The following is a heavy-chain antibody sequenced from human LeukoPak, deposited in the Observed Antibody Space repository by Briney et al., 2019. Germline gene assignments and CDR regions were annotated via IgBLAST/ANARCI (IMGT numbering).Heavy chain of an antibody. Sequence: SGPTLGKPTQTLTLTCTLSGFSLSTLGVGVGSIRVPPGKALECLALFYCTVDKRYSPSLKSSLTTSKHTSKTQVVLTMTNMDPMDTATYYCARARDDFWRGYFSGFDYWGQGTLVTVSS. CDR2: FYCTVDK. J-gene: IGHJ4*02. D-gene: IGHD3-3*01. V-gene: IGHV2-5*01. CDR1: GFSLSTLGVG. CDR3: ARARDDFWRGYFSGFDY.